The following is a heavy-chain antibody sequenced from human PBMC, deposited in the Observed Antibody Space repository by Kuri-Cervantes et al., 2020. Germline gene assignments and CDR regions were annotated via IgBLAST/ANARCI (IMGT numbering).Heavy chain of an antibody. CDR2: ISAYNGNT. Sequence: ASVKVSCKASGFTFTSSAVQWVRQARGQRLEWMGWISAYNGNTNYAQKLQGRVTMTTDTSTSTAYMELRSLRSDDTAVYYCAREMFPDAFDIWGQGTMVTVSS. CDR1: GFTFTSSA. CDR3: AREMFPDAFDI. D-gene: IGHD3-10*02. J-gene: IGHJ3*02. V-gene: IGHV1-18*01.